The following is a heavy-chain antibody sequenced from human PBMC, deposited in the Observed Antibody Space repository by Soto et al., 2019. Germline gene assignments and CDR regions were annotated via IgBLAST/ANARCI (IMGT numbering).Heavy chain of an antibody. Sequence: EVQLAESGGGMVQPGGSQRLSCVASGFTFSSYDMHWVRQAPGKGLEYVSSISSDGGTTYYGNSVKGRFTISRDNYKNTLYLQMGSLRAEYMAVYYCVRRVSGNYDYWGQGTLVTVSS. CDR1: GFTFSSYD. V-gene: IGHV3-64*01. CDR2: ISSDGGTT. J-gene: IGHJ4*02. D-gene: IGHD1-7*01. CDR3: VRRVSGNYDY.